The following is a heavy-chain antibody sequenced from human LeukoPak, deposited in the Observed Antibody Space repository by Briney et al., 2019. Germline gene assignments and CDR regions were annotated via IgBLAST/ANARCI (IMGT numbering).Heavy chain of an antibody. Sequence: SETLSLTCAVSGGSFSGYYWSWIRQPPGQGLEWIGEINHSGSTNYNPSLKSRVTISVDTSKNQFSLKLSSVAAADTAVYYCARWRAAARLYWFDPWGQGTLVTVSS. CDR2: INHSGST. CDR3: ARWRAAARLYWFDP. V-gene: IGHV4-34*01. D-gene: IGHD6-13*01. J-gene: IGHJ5*02. CDR1: GGSFSGYY.